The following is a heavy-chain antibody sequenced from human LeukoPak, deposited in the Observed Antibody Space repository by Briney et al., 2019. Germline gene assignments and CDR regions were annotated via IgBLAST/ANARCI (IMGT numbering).Heavy chain of an antibody. J-gene: IGHJ4*02. CDR1: GYTFTSYG. CDR2: ISAYNGNT. D-gene: IGHD6-19*01. Sequence: GASVKVSYKASGYTFTSYGISWVRQAPGQGLEWMGWISAYNGNTNYAQKLQGRVTMTTDTSTSTAYMELRSLRSDDTAVYYCARYYSSGWYDGLYYFDYWGQGTLVTVSS. CDR3: ARYYSSGWYDGLYYFDY. V-gene: IGHV1-18*01.